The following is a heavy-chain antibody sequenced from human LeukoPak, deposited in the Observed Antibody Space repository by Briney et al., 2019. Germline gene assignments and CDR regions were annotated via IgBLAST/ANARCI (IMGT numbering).Heavy chain of an antibody. D-gene: IGHD6-19*01. CDR1: GGSFSGYY. CDR3: ARGGSGWYLDY. J-gene: IGHJ4*02. V-gene: IGHV4-34*01. CDR2: INHSGST. Sequence: KPSETLSLTCAVYGGSFSGYYWSWIRPPPGKGLEWIGEINHSGSTNYNPSLKSRVTISVDTSKNQFSLKLSSVTAADTAEYYCARGGSGWYLDYWGQGTLVTVSS.